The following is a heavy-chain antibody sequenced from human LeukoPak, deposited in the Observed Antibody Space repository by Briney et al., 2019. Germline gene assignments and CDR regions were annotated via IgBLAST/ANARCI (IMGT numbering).Heavy chain of an antibody. D-gene: IGHD3-22*01. J-gene: IGHJ4*02. CDR3: ARAVEYYYDSSGYYLGY. V-gene: IGHV4-59*01. Sequence: SETLSLTCTVSGGSISSYYWSWIRQPPGKGLEWIGYIYYSGSTNYNPSLKSRVTISVDASKNQFSLKLSSVTAADTAVYYCARAVEYYYDSSGYYLGYWGQGTLVTVSS. CDR1: GGSISSYY. CDR2: IYYSGST.